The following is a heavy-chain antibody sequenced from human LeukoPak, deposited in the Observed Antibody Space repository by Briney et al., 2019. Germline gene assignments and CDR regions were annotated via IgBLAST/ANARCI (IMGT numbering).Heavy chain of an antibody. V-gene: IGHV3-30*18. Sequence: GRSLRLSCAASGFTFSSYGMHWVRQAPGKGLEWVAVISYDGSNKYYADSVKGRFTISRDNSKNTLYLQMNSLRAEDTAVYYCANNPYYYDSSGTNSDYWGQGTLVTVSS. D-gene: IGHD3-22*01. CDR2: ISYDGSNK. J-gene: IGHJ4*02. CDR1: GFTFSSYG. CDR3: ANNPYYYDSSGTNSDY.